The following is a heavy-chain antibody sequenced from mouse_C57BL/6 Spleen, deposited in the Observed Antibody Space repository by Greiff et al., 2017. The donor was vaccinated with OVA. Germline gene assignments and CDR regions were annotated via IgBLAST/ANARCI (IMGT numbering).Heavy chain of an antibody. J-gene: IGHJ4*01. CDR1: GYSITSGYY. CDR2: ISYDGSN. CDR3: AREGDYDEGAMDY. V-gene: IGHV3-6*01. D-gene: IGHD2-4*01. Sequence: EVQLQQSGPGLVKPSQSLSLTCSVTGYSITSGYYWNWIRQFPGNKLEWMGYISYDGSNNYNPSLKNRISITRDTSKNQFFLKLNSVTTEDTATYYCAREGDYDEGAMDYWGQGTSVTVSS.